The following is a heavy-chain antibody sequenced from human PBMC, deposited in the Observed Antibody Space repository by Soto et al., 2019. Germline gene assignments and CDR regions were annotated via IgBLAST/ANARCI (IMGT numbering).Heavy chain of an antibody. CDR3: ARGEGSHYYYGVDV. Sequence: QVQLVESGGGVVQPGTSLRLSCVASGFTFSHFAMQWVRQAPGKGLEWVAVISYDGSNTYYADSVKGRFTISRDISKSTLYLQMNSLRPEDTAVYYCARGEGSHYYYGVDVWGQGSTVTVSS. V-gene: IGHV3-30-3*01. J-gene: IGHJ6*02. CDR1: GFTFSHFA. CDR2: ISYDGSNT. D-gene: IGHD3-10*01.